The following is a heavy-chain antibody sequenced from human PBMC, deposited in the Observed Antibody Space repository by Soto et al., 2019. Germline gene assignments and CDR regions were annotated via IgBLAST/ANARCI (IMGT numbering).Heavy chain of an antibody. Sequence: EVQLLESGGGLVQPGGSLRLSCAASGFTFSSYAMSWVRQAPGKGREWVSAISGSGGSTYYADSVKGRFTISRDNSKNTLYLQMNSLRAEDTAVYYCAKDRIAARAYYYGMDVWGQGTTVTVSS. J-gene: IGHJ6*02. V-gene: IGHV3-23*01. D-gene: IGHD6-6*01. CDR3: AKDRIAARAYYYGMDV. CDR2: ISGSGGST. CDR1: GFTFSSYA.